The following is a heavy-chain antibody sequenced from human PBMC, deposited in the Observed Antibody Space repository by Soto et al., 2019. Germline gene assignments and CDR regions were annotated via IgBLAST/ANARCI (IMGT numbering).Heavy chain of an antibody. CDR2: ISGSGGST. V-gene: IGHV3-23*01. Sequence: VGSLRLSCAASGFTFSSYAMSWVRQAPGKGLEWVSAISGSGGSTYYADSVKGRFTISRDNSKNTLYLQMNSLRAEDTAVYYCAKAPLLGYCSSTSCLYFDYWGQGTLVTVSS. CDR3: AKAPLLGYCSSTSCLYFDY. J-gene: IGHJ4*02. CDR1: GFTFSSYA. D-gene: IGHD2-2*01.